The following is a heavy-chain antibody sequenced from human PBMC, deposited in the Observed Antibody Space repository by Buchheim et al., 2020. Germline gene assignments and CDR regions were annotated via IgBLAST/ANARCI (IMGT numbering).Heavy chain of an antibody. V-gene: IGHV3-23*01. J-gene: IGHJ3*02. Sequence: EVQLLESGGGFVQPGESLRLSCAASGFTFSSYAMSWVRQAPGEGLEWVSTISNSGGSTYYAHSVRARFTISRDNSKNTLYPQMNSLRAEDTAIFYCAKLFRADPIDIWGQGT. CDR3: AKLFRADPIDI. CDR2: ISNSGGST. CDR1: GFTFSSYA.